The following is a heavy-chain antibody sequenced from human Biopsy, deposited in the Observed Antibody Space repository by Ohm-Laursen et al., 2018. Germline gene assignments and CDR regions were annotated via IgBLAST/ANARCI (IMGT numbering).Heavy chain of an antibody. J-gene: IGHJ4*02. Sequence: GASVKVSCKASGYTFTGYHIHWVRQAPKQGLEWMGIINPGGNSTAYTQNFQGRVTMTWDTSTTTVYMELSSLRSEDTAVYYCVLASFDYWGQGTLVTVPS. CDR2: INPGGNST. V-gene: IGHV1-46*01. CDR1: GYTFTGYH. CDR3: VLASFDY.